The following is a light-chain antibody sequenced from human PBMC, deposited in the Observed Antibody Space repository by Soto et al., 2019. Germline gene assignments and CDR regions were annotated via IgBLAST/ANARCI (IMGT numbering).Light chain of an antibody. V-gene: IGLV2-14*01. CDR1: SSDVGGYNY. CDR3: SSYTSSSTV. J-gene: IGLJ1*01. CDR2: EVS. Sequence: QSALTQPASVSGSPGQSITISCTGTSSDVGGYNYVSWYQQHPGKAPNLMIYEVSNRPSGVSNRFSGSKSGNTASLTISGLQAEDEADYYCSSYTSSSTVFGTGTKV.